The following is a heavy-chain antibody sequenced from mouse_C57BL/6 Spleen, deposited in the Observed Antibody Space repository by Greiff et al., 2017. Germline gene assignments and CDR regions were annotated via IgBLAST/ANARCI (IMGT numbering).Heavy chain of an antibody. V-gene: IGHV1-39*01. D-gene: IGHD2-4*01. CDR2: INPNYGTT. Sequence: EVQLQQSGPELVKPGASVKISCKASGYSFTDYNMNWVKQSNGKSLEWIGVINPNYGTTSYNQKFKGKATLTVDQSSSTAYMQLNSLTSEDSAVYYCARGEVGYYDYDLYAMDYWGQGTSVTVSS. CDR1: GYSFTDYN. CDR3: ARGEVGYYDYDLYAMDY. J-gene: IGHJ4*01.